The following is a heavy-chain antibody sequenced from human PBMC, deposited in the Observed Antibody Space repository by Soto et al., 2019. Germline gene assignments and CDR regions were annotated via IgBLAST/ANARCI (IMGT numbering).Heavy chain of an antibody. V-gene: IGHV3-30-3*01. CDR3: VRDKYGVTSAYGMDV. CDR1: GFTFSSYA. Sequence: QVQLEESGGGVVQPGRSLRLSCAASGFTFSSYARHWVRQAPGKGLEWVAVISYDGNNKYYADSVKGRFNMSRDNSKNTLYLQMNTLRAEDTAVYYCVRDKYGVTSAYGMDVWGQGTTVTVSS. J-gene: IGHJ6*02. CDR2: ISYDGNNK. D-gene: IGHD2-21*02.